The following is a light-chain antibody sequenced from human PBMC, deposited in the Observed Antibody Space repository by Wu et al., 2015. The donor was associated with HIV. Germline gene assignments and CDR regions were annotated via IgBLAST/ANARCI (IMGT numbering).Light chain of an antibody. J-gene: IGKJ4*01. V-gene: IGKV3-11*01. CDR1: QNITNF. CDR3: QQRDDWPLT. CDR2: DVF. Sequence: DIVLTQSPGTLSLSFGERATLSCRASQNITNFLAWYQQRLGQPPRLLIYDVFNRATGVPVRFSGSGSATDFHLTISSLESEDSAIYYCQQRDDWPLTFGGGTRVEIK.